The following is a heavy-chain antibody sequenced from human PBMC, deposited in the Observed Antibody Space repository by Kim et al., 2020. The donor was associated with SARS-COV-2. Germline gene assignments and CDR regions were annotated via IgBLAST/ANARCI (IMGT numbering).Heavy chain of an antibody. V-gene: IGHV3-33*01. CDR1: GFIFRNYG. CDR2: IWYDGSHR. D-gene: IGHD6-13*01. CDR3: ARGATSSWYIDY. Sequence: GGSLRLSCAPSGFIFRNYGMHWVRQAPGKGLEWVATIWYDGSHRYYADSVKGRFTISRDNSKNTLFLQINSLTAEDTAVYHCARGATSSWYIDYWGPGTLVTVSA. J-gene: IGHJ4*02.